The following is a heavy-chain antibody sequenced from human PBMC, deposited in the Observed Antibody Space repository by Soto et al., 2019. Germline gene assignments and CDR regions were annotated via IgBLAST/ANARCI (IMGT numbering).Heavy chain of an antibody. V-gene: IGHV3-23*01. CDR3: AKCRGGDYREYYFDY. D-gene: IGHD3-10*01. CDR1: VFTFSGYA. CDR2: ITNGAGGRT. Sequence: PGGSLRLSCAASVFTFSGYAMSWVRQAPGKGLEWASTITNGAGGRTYYADSVKGRFTISRDNSMNTLYLQLNTLRAEDTAIYYCAKCRGGDYREYYFDYWGLGTLVTVPS. J-gene: IGHJ4*02.